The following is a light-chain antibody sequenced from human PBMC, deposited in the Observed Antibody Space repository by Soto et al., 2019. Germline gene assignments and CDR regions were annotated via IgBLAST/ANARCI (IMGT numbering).Light chain of an antibody. CDR2: YDS. J-gene: IGLJ1*01. CDR1: NIGSKS. Sequence: SYELTQPPSVSVAPGKTARMTCGGNNIGSKSVHWYQQKPGQAPVLVIYYDSDRPSGIPERFSGSNSGNTATLTISRVEAGDEADYYCQVWDSSSGHYVFGTGTKLTVL. V-gene: IGLV3-21*04. CDR3: QVWDSSSGHYV.